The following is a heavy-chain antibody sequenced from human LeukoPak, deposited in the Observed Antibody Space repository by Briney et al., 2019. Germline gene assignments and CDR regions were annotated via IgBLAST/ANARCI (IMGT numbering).Heavy chain of an antibody. CDR3: ARDRAPMTYDSSGYQPVDY. V-gene: IGHV3-21*01. D-gene: IGHD3-22*01. Sequence: PGGSLRLSCAASGFTFSSYSMNWVRQAPGKGLEWVSSISSSSSYIYYADSVKGRFTISRDNAKNSLYLQMNSLRAEDTAVYYCARDRAPMTYDSSGYQPVDYWGQGTLVTVSS. J-gene: IGHJ4*02. CDR1: GFTFSSYS. CDR2: ISSSSSYI.